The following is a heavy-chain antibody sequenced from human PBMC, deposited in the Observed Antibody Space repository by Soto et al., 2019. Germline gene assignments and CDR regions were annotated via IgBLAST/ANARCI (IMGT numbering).Heavy chain of an antibody. Sequence: PGGSLRLSCAASGFTFSSYAMSWVRQAPGKGLEWVSAISGSGGSTYYADSVKGRFTVSRDSSKNTLYLQMNSLRAEDTAVYYCAGIIGEVAEEPGYYYYGMDVWGQGTTVTVSS. D-gene: IGHD3-16*02. CDR3: AGIIGEVAEEPGYYYYGMDV. CDR1: GFTFSSYA. V-gene: IGHV3-23*01. CDR2: ISGSGGST. J-gene: IGHJ6*02.